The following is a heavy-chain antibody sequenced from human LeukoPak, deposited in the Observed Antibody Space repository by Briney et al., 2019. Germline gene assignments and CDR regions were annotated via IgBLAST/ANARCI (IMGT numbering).Heavy chain of an antibody. Sequence: PGGSLRLSCAPSGFTPSSYIMNWGREAPGKGLEWVSSISSSSSYMHSADSVKGRFTISRDKATNSLYVQMYSLRDEDTAVYYCARRVTGTPFYLWARGTLVSVS. CDR1: GFTPSSYI. J-gene: IGHJ5*02. CDR3: ARRVTGTPFYL. CDR2: ISSSSSYM. V-gene: IGHV3-21*01. D-gene: IGHD1-20*01.